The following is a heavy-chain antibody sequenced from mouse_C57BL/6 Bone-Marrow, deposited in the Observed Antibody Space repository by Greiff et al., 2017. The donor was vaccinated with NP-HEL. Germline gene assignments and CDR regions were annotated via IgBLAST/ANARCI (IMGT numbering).Heavy chain of an antibody. D-gene: IGHD1-1*01. V-gene: IGHV1-7*01. CDR1: GYTFTSYW. Sequence: QVQLKESGAELAKPGASVKLSCKASGYTFTSYWMHWVKQRPGQGLEWIGYINPSSGYTKYNQKFKDKATLTADKSSSTAYMQLSSLTYEDSAVYYCARSVTTVVEYFDVWGTGTTVTVSS. CDR3: ARSVTTVVEYFDV. CDR2: INPSSGYT. J-gene: IGHJ1*03.